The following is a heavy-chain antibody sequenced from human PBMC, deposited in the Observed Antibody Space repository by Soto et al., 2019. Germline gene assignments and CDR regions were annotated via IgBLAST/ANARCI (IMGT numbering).Heavy chain of an antibody. CDR3: ARGNLSIAVAGRYFDY. J-gene: IGHJ4*02. Sequence: QVQLVQSGAEVKKPGSSVKVSCKASGGTFSSYAISWVRQAPGQGLEWMGGIIPIFGTANYAQKFQGRVTITADESTNTAYMELSSLRSEDTAVYYCARGNLSIAVAGRYFDYWGQGTLVTVSS. D-gene: IGHD6-19*01. CDR2: IIPIFGTA. V-gene: IGHV1-69*01. CDR1: GGTFSSYA.